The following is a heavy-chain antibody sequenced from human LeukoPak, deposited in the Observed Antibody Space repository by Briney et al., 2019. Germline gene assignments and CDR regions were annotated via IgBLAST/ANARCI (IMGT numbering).Heavy chain of an antibody. CDR3: ARDARRFLESNWFDP. J-gene: IGHJ5*02. CDR2: ISSSGSTI. V-gene: IGHV3-11*01. CDR1: GFTFSDYY. Sequence: PGGSLRLSCAASGFTFSDYYMSWIRQAPGKGLEWVSYISSSGSTIYYADSVKGRFTVSRDNAKNSLYLQMNSLRAEDTAVYYCARDARRFLESNWFDPWGQGTLVTVSS. D-gene: IGHD3-3*01.